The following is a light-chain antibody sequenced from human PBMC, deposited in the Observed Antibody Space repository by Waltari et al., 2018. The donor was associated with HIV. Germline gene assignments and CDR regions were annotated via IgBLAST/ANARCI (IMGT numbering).Light chain of an antibody. CDR2: DAS. V-gene: IGKV3-11*01. J-gene: IGKJ3*01. CDR1: QSVSSY. CDR3: QQRSNWPRTFT. Sequence: EIVLTQSPATLSLSPGERATLSCRASQSVSSYLAWYQRKPGQAPRLLIYDASNRATGIPARFSGSGSGTDFTLTISSLEPEDFAVYYCQQRSNWPRTFTFGPGTKVDIK.